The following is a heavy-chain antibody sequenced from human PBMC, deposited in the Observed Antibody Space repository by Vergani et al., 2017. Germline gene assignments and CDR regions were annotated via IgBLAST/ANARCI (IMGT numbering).Heavy chain of an antibody. V-gene: IGHV1-8*01. CDR2: MNPNSGNT. D-gene: IGHD4-17*01. Sequence: QVPLVQSGAEVKTPGASVKVSCKASGYTFTSYDINWVRQATGQGLEWMGWMNPNSGNTGYAQKFQGRVTMTRNTSISTAYMELSSLRSEDTAVYYCARGDYGDSFWYYYYYMDVWGKGTTVTVSS. CDR1: GYTFTSYD. CDR3: ARGDYGDSFWYYYYYMDV. J-gene: IGHJ6*03.